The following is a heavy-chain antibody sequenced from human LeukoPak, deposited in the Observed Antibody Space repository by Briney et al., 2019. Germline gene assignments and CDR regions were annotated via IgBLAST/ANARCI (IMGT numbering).Heavy chain of an antibody. D-gene: IGHD3-9*01. J-gene: IGHJ4*02. Sequence: GGSLRLSCIASGFTFSSYAMSWVRQAPGKGLEWVSAISGSGGSTYYADSVKGRFTISRDNSKNTLYLQMNSPRAEDTAVYYCAKARDILTGYPYFDYWGQGTLVTVSS. V-gene: IGHV3-23*01. CDR2: ISGSGGST. CDR3: AKARDILTGYPYFDY. CDR1: GFTFSSYA.